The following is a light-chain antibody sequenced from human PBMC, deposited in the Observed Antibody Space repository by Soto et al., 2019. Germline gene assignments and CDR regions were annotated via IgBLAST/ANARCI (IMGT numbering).Light chain of an antibody. V-gene: IGLV1-40*01. Sequence: QAVVTQPPSVSGAPGQRVTISCTGSSSNIGAGYDVHWYQQLPGTAPKLLIYGNTNRPSGVPDRFSGSKSGTSASLAITGLRPEDEADYYCQALDTRLNGDVFATGTKLTVL. CDR1: SSNIGAGYD. J-gene: IGLJ1*01. CDR2: GNT. CDR3: QALDTRLNGDV.